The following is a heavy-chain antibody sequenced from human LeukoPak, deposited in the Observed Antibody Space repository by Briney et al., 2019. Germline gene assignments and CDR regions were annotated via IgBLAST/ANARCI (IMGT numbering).Heavy chain of an antibody. Sequence: PGGSLRLSCAASGFTFSSYRMHWVRQAPGKGLVWVSRINDDGGDTTYADSVKGRFTISRDNAKNTLYLQMNSVRAEDTAVYYRTTDSGYTSPLWGQGTLVTVSS. J-gene: IGHJ4*02. CDR3: TTDSGYTSPL. CDR1: GFTFSSYR. D-gene: IGHD5-18*01. V-gene: IGHV3-74*01. CDR2: INDDGGDT.